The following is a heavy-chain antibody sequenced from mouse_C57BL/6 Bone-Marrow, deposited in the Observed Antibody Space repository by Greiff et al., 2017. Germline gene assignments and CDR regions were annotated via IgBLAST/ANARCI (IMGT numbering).Heavy chain of an antibody. CDR3: ARLGQVAYYFDD. CDR2: ISNGGGST. D-gene: IGHD1-1*01. Sequence: EVMLVESGGGLVQPGGSLKLSCAASGFTFSDYYMYWVRQTPEKRLEWVAYISNGGGSTYYPDTVKGRFTISRDNAKKTLYLQMSRLKSEDTAMYYCARLGQVAYYFDDWGEGTTLTVSS. J-gene: IGHJ2*01. V-gene: IGHV5-12*01. CDR1: GFTFSDYY.